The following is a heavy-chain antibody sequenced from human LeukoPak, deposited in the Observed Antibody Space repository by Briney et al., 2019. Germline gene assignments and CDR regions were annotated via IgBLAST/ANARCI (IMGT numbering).Heavy chain of an antibody. V-gene: IGHV3-48*01. J-gene: IGHJ4*02. CDR2: ISTGSSTR. D-gene: IGHD2-2*01. Sequence: GGSLRLSCAASGFTFSDYHMNWVRQAPGTGLEWVSYISTGSSTRYYADSVKGRFTISRDNARNSLYLQMNSLRVEDTAVYYCARGANSIHQLDYWGRGTLITVSS. CDR1: GFTFSDYH. CDR3: ARGANSIHQLDY.